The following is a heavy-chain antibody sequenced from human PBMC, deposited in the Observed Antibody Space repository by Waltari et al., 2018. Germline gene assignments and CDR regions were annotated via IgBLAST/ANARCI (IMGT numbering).Heavy chain of an antibody. D-gene: IGHD6-19*01. CDR1: GGSFSGYY. V-gene: IGHV4-34*02. CDR3: ARAHSSGWVGGDY. J-gene: IGHJ4*02. CDR2: INHSGSA. Sequence: QVQLQQWGAGLLKPSETLSLTCAVYGGSFSGYYWHWVRQPPGKGLELMWDINHSGSANDNPSIKSRVTISVDSSKNPFTLTLRSVTAADTAVYYCARAHSSGWVGGDYWGQGNLVTVSS.